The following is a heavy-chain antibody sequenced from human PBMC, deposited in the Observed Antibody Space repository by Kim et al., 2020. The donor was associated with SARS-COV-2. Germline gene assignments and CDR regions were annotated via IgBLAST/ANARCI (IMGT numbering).Heavy chain of an antibody. D-gene: IGHD3-22*01. J-gene: IGHJ3*02. V-gene: IGHV1-2*02. Sequence: QKVQGRVTMTRDTSIRTAYMELSRLRSDDTAVYYCARSRAYDRFNDAFDIWGQGTMVTVSS. CDR3: ARSRAYDRFNDAFDI.